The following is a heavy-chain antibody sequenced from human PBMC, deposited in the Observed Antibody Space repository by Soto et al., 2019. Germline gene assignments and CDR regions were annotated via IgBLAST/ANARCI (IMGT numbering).Heavy chain of an antibody. CDR3: ASHWDV. J-gene: IGHJ6*02. CDR2: IYYSGIT. CDR1: GGSISSSSYY. Sequence: QLQLQESGPALVKPSETLSLTCTVSGGSISSSSYYWGWIRQPPGKGLEWIGSIYYSGITYYNPSRKSLVTRPVDTSKNQGSLRLGSVPGVEAAVDYGASHWDVGGQGTTVTVSS. V-gene: IGHV4-39*01.